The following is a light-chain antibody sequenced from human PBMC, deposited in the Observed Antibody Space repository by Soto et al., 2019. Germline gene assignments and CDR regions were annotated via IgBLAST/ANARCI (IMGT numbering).Light chain of an antibody. CDR2: GNS. V-gene: IGLV1-40*01. J-gene: IGLJ2*01. CDR1: SSNIGAGYD. CDR3: QSYDSSLSAVV. Sequence: QSVLTQPPSVSGAPGQRVTISCTGSSSNIGAGYDVHWYQQLPGTAPKLLIYGNSNRPSGVPDRFSGSKSGTSASLAITGLQAEDEADYSCQSYDSSLSAVVFGGWPKLTVL.